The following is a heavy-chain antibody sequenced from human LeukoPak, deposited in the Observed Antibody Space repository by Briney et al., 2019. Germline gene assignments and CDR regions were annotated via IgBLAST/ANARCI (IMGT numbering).Heavy chain of an antibody. J-gene: IGHJ4*02. CDR1: GYTFTGYY. V-gene: IGHV1-2*02. Sequence: GASVKVSCKASGYTFTGYYTHWVRQAPGQGLEWMGWINPNSGGTNYAQKFQGRVTMTRDTSISTAYMELSRLRSDDTAVYYCARDRGYCSSTSCPTFDYWGQGTLVTVSS. CDR3: ARDRGYCSSTSCPTFDY. CDR2: INPNSGGT. D-gene: IGHD2-2*01.